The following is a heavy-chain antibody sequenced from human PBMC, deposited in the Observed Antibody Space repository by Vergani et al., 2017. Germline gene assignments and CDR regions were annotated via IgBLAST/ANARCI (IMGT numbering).Heavy chain of an antibody. CDR3: ARGGAYVSDPFDY. D-gene: IGHD3-16*01. J-gene: IGHJ4*02. V-gene: IGHV3-23*01. CDR2: INSDGSST. Sequence: EVQLLESGGGLVQPGGSLRLSCAASGFTFSSYAMSWVRQAPGKGLEWVSRINSDGSSTSYADSVKGRFTISRDNAKNSLYLQMNTLTVEDTAVYYCARGGAYVSDPFDYWGQGTLVTVSS. CDR1: GFTFSSYA.